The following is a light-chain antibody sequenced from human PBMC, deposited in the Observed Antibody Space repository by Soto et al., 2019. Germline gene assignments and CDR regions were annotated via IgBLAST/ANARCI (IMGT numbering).Light chain of an antibody. Sequence: ENVLTQSPGSLSLSPGERATLSCRASQTVSGSYVAWYQQKPGQTPRLLIYGASTRATGIPARFSGSGSGTEFTLTISSLQSEDFAAYYCQQYNNWPPLTFGGGTKVDIK. V-gene: IGKV3D-15*01. CDR3: QQYNNWPPLT. CDR1: QTVSGS. CDR2: GAS. J-gene: IGKJ4*01.